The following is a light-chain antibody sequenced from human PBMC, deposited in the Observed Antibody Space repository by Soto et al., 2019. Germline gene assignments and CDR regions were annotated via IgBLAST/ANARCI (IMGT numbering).Light chain of an antibody. Sequence: IQLTQSPSSLSASVGDRVTITCRASQGISSYLAWYQQKPGKAPKLLIYAASTLQSGVPSRFSGSGSGTDFTLTISSLQPEDFATYYCQQYDSVFTFGQGTRLEIK. CDR3: QQYDSVFT. CDR1: QGISSY. V-gene: IGKV1-9*01. J-gene: IGKJ5*01. CDR2: AAS.